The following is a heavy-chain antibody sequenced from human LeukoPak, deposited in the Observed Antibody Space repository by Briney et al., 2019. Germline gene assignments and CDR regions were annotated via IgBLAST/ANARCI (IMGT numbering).Heavy chain of an antibody. D-gene: IGHD3-3*01. Sequence: GASVKVSCKASGYTFTGYYMHWVRQAPGQGLEWMGWINPNSGGTNYAQKFQGRVTMTRDTSTSTAYMELSRLRSDDTAVYYCASGTRDRFLEWSRDYYMDVWGKGTTVTVSS. V-gene: IGHV1-2*02. CDR3: ASGTRDRFLEWSRDYYMDV. CDR1: GYTFTGYY. J-gene: IGHJ6*03. CDR2: INPNSGGT.